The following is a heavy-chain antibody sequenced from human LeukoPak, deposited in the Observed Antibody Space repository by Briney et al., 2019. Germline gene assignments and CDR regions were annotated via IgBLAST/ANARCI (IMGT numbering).Heavy chain of an antibody. CDR3: ARALVGVNSAGAFDI. Sequence: SETLSLTCTVSGGSISSYYWSWIRQPPGKGLEWSGYIYYSGSTNYNPSLKSRVTISVDTSKNQFSLKLSSVTAADTAVYYCARALVGVNSAGAFDIWGQGTMVTVSS. CDR1: GGSISSYY. D-gene: IGHD1-26*01. J-gene: IGHJ3*02. CDR2: IYYSGST. V-gene: IGHV4-59*01.